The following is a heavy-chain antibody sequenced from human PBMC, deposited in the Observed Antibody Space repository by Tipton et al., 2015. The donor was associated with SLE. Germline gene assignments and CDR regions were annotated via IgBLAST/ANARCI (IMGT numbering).Heavy chain of an antibody. D-gene: IGHD6-6*01. CDR3: AKGGGSSSPLPYYYYYMDV. CDR2: ISGSGGST. CDR1: GFTFSSYA. J-gene: IGHJ6*03. V-gene: IGHV3-23*01. Sequence: SLRLSCAASGFTFSSYAMSWVRQAPGKGLGWVSAISGSGGSTYYADSVKGRFTISRDNSKNTLYLQMNSLRAEDTAVYYCAKGGGSSSPLPYYYYYMDVWGKGTTVTVS.